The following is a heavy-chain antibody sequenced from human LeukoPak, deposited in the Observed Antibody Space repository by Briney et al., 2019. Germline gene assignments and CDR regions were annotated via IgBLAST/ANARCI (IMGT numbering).Heavy chain of an antibody. Sequence: ASVKVSCKASGYTFTGYYMHWVRQAPGQGLEWMGWINPNSGGTNYAQKFQGRVTMTRDTSISTAYMELSRLRSDDTAVYYCAREGGVYYYGSGSYYWFDPWGQGTLVTVSS. CDR2: INPNSGGT. CDR3: AREGGVYYYGSGSYYWFDP. D-gene: IGHD3-10*01. CDR1: GYTFTGYY. J-gene: IGHJ5*02. V-gene: IGHV1-2*02.